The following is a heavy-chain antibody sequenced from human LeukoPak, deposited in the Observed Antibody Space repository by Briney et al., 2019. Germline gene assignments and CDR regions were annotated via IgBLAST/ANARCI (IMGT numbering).Heavy chain of an antibody. J-gene: IGHJ4*02. D-gene: IGHD3-10*01. V-gene: IGHV3-30*18. CDR2: VSSDGGTK. Sequence: GGSLRLSCTASKFTFSNYGMQWVRQAPGKGLEWVAVVSSDGGTKYYADSVKGRFTISRDNSGNTMYLQMNSLRAEDTAVYYCAKEYDSGGYGANFDYWGQGTLVTVPS. CDR3: AKEYDSGGYGANFDY. CDR1: KFTFSNYG.